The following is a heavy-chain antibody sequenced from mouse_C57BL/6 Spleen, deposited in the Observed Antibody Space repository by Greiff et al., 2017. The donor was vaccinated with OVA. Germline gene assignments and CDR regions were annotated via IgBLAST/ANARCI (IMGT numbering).Heavy chain of an antibody. V-gene: IGHV3-6*01. CDR1: GYSITSGYY. J-gene: IGHJ1*03. CDR2: ISYDGSN. Sequence: EVHLVESGPGLVKPSQSLSLTCSVTGYSITSGYYWNWIRQFPGNKLEWMGYISYDGSNNYNPSLKNRISITRDTSKNQFFLKLNSVTTEDTATYYCARIYSNPYWYFDVWGTGTTVTVSS. CDR3: ARIYSNPYWYFDV. D-gene: IGHD2-5*01.